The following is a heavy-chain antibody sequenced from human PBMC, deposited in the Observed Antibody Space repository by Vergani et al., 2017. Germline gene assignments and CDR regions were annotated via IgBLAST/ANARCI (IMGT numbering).Heavy chain of an antibody. D-gene: IGHD6-19*01. Sequence: EVQLLQSEGAVVQPGGSLRLSCVASGFTFSSHAMSWVRQGHGQGLEWVSSIKNTGDSTHYADSVKGRFTISRDNAKNSLYLQMNSLRAEDTAVCYCARVRREAGYYFDYWGQGTLVTVSS. V-gene: IGHV3-23*01. CDR2: IKNTGDST. J-gene: IGHJ4*02. CDR1: GFTFSSHA. CDR3: ARVRREAGYYFDY.